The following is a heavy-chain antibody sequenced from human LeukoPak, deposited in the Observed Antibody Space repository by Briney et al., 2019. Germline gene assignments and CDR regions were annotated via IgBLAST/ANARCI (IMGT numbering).Heavy chain of an antibody. CDR1: GGSISSSNW. J-gene: IGHJ4*02. D-gene: IGHD7-27*01. V-gene: IGHV4-4*02. CDR3: ARVGPNWGFKENSDF. Sequence: SETLSLTCAVSGGSISSSNWWSWVRQPPGKGLEWIGEIYHSGSTNYNPSLKSRVTISVDKSKNQFSLKLSSVTAADTAVYYCARVGPNWGFKENSDFWGQGTLVTVSS. CDR2: IYHSGST.